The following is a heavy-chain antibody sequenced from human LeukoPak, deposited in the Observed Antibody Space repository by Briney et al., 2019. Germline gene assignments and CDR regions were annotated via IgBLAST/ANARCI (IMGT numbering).Heavy chain of an antibody. CDR1: GFTFSNYG. CDR3: AKDGSYYYYYYMDV. CDR2: IRYDGTNK. J-gene: IGHJ6*03. Sequence: GSLRLSCAASGFTFSNYGMHWVRQAPGKGLEWVAFIRYDGTNKYYADSVKGRFTISRDNSKNTLYLQMNSLRAEDTAVYYCAKDGSYYYYYYMDVWGKGTTVTVSS. D-gene: IGHD2-2*03. V-gene: IGHV3-30*02.